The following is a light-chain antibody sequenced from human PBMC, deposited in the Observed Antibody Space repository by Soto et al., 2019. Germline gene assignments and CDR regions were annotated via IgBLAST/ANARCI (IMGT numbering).Light chain of an antibody. CDR3: QQYNNWPFS. CDR1: QSVSSS. CDR2: DAS. V-gene: IGKV3-11*01. J-gene: IGKJ5*01. Sequence: VVLTHSPPTLSLSPLYTATLSCVASQSVSSSLAWYQQKPGQAPRLLIYDASSRATGIPARFSGSGSGTDFTLTISSLEPEDFAVYFCQQYNNWPFSFGQGTRLEI.